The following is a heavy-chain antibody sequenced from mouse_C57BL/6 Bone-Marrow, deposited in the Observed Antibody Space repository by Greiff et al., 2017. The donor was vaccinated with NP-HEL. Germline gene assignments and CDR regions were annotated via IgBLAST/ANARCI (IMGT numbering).Heavy chain of an antibody. CDR2: ISSGGDYI. V-gene: IGHV5-9-1*02. CDR3: TRDLYDYGWYFDV. CDR1: GFTFSSYA. J-gene: IGHJ1*03. Sequence: EVKLMESGEGLVKPGGSLKLSCAASGFTFSSYAMSWVRQTPEKRLEWVAYISSGGDYIYYADTVKGRFTISRDNARNTLYLQMSSLKSEDTAMYYCTRDLYDYGWYFDVWGTGTTVTVSS. D-gene: IGHD2-4*01.